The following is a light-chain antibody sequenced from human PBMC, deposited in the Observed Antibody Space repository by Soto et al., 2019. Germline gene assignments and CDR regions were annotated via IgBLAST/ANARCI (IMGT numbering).Light chain of an antibody. CDR2: KAS. Sequence: DIQMTQSPSTLSGSVGDRVTITCRASQTISSWLAWYQQKPGKAPKLLIYKASTLKSGVPSRFSGSGSGTDFTPTISSLQPEDFATYYCQQSYSTTITFGQGTRLEIK. J-gene: IGKJ5*01. CDR1: QTISSW. CDR3: QQSYSTTIT. V-gene: IGKV1-5*03.